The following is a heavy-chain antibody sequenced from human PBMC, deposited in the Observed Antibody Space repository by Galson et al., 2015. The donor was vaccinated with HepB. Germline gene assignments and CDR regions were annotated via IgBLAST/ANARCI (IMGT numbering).Heavy chain of an antibody. J-gene: IGHJ2*01. V-gene: IGHV3-66*01. CDR3: ARSNKGLDSGHYGGGYFDL. CDR1: GFTVSGNY. D-gene: IGHD4-23*01. Sequence: SLRLSCAASGFTVSGNYMTWVRQAPGKGLEWVSVVYRGGGRYYADFVQGRFTISRDDSKNTLYLQLNSLRVEDTAVYYCARSNKGLDSGHYGGGYFDLWGRGTLVTVSS. CDR2: VYRGGGR.